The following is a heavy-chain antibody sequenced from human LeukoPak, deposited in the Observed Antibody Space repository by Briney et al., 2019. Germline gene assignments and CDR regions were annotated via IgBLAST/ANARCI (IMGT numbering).Heavy chain of an antibody. V-gene: IGHV3-21*01. J-gene: IGHJ4*02. CDR2: ISSSSSYI. CDR3: ASYDYDSSGYYGY. D-gene: IGHD3-22*01. CDR1: GFTFSSHS. Sequence: GGSLRLSCAASGFTFSSHSMNWVRQAPGKGLEWVSSISSSSSYIYYADSVKGRFTISRDNAKNSLYLQMNSLRAEDAAVYYCASYDYDSSGYYGYWGQGTLVTVSS.